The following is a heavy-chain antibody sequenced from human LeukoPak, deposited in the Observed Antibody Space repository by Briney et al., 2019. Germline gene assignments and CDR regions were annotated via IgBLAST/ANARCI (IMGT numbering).Heavy chain of an antibody. CDR3: ALXXXXXXXSXSRWGNGMDV. Sequence: ASVKVSCKASGYTFTNYDINWVRQATGQGLEWMGWMNPNSGNAGYAQKLQGRVTMTRNTSISTAYMELSSLRSEDTAVYYCALXXXXXXXSXSRWGNGMDVWGQGTTVTVSS. V-gene: IGHV1-8*01. J-gene: IGHJ6*02. CDR1: GYTFTNYD. D-gene: IGHD4-23*01. CDR2: MNPNSGNA.